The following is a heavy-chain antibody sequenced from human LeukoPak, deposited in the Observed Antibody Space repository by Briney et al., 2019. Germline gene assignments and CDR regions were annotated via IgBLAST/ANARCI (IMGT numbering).Heavy chain of an antibody. CDR3: ASSYYGSGSYKD. D-gene: IGHD3-10*01. Sequence: LRLSCAASGFTFSSYAMSWIRQPPGKGLEWIGYIYYSGSTNYNPSLKSRVTISVDTSKNQFSLKLSSVTAADTAVYYCASSYYGSGSYKDWGQGTLVTVSS. J-gene: IGHJ4*02. CDR1: GFTFSSYA. CDR2: IYYSGST. V-gene: IGHV4-59*01.